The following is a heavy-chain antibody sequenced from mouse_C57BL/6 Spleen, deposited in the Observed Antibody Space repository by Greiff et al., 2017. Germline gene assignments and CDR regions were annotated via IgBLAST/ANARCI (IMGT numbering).Heavy chain of an antibody. CDR3: AKYGNSRAMDY. Sequence: VQLQQSGAELVKPGASVKMSCKASGYTFTTYPLEWLKQNHGKSLEWIGTFHPYNDDTKYNEKFKGKATLTVDKSSSTVYLELSRLTSDDSAVYYCAKYGNSRAMDYWGQGTSGTVSA. D-gene: IGHD2-1*01. V-gene: IGHV1-47*01. CDR2: FHPYNDDT. J-gene: IGHJ4*01. CDR1: GYTFTTYP.